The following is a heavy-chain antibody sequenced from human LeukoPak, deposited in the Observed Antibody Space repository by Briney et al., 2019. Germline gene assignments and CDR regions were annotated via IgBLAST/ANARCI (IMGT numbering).Heavy chain of an antibody. CDR1: GYRFISNY. D-gene: IGHD2-15*01. J-gene: IGHJ4*02. CDR3: AREGSYCVGGDCYSFDF. V-gene: IGHV1-2*02. Sequence: APVKVSCKASGYRFISNYIQWVRQAPGLGPEWIGWMHPGNGNTRYAEKFQGRVTMTRDTSINTAYMDLSSLRSDDTAVYYCAREGSYCVGGDCYSFDFWGQGTQITVSS. CDR2: MHPGNGNT.